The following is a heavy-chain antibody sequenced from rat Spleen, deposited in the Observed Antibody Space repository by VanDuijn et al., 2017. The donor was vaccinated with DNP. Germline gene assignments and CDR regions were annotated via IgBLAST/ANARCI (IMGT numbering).Heavy chain of an antibody. Sequence: EVQLVESGGGLVQPGRSLKFSCAASGFTFSDYYMAWVRQAPKKGLEWVATISYDGSETYYRNSVKGRFTISRDNAKSTLYLQMDSLRSDDTATYYGAGRPPPTRGPFDYWGQGVMVTVSS. CDR3: AGRPPPTRGPFDY. V-gene: IGHV5S10*01. CDR2: ISYDGSET. J-gene: IGHJ2*01. D-gene: IGHD1-4*01. CDR1: GFTFSDYY.